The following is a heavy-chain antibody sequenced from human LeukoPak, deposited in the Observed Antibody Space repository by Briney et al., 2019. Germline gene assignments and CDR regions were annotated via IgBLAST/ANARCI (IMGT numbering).Heavy chain of an antibody. CDR2: IYYSGST. CDR3: ARAGVGIYSSSPGRYYYYGMDV. CDR1: GGSISSYY. D-gene: IGHD6-6*01. J-gene: IGHJ6*02. Sequence: PSETLSLTCTVSGGSISSYYWSWIRQPPGKGLEWIGYIYYSGSTNYNPSLKSRVTISVDTSKNQFSLKLSSVTAADTAVYYCARAGVGIYSSSPGRYYYYGMDVWGQGTTVTVSS. V-gene: IGHV4-59*01.